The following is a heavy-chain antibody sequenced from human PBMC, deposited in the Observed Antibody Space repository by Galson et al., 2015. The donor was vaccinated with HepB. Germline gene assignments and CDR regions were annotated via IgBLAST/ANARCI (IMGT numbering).Heavy chain of an antibody. CDR1: GYTFTMYA. Sequence: SVKVSCKASGYTFTMYAMHWVRQAPGQRPEWMGWINVGNGNTKYSQKFQGRVTITRDTSASTAYMELGSLKSEDTAVYYCARSGRFGIAAADHGLYLGQGTLVTVSS. CDR2: INVGNGNT. D-gene: IGHD6-13*01. J-gene: IGHJ4*02. CDR3: ARSGRFGIAAADHGLY. V-gene: IGHV1-3*01.